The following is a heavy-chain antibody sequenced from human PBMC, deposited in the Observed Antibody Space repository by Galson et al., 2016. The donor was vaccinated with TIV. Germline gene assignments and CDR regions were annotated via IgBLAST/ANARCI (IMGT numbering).Heavy chain of an antibody. CDR3: GTGLFDY. J-gene: IGHJ4*02. Sequence: SLRLSCAGSGFTFSTAWINWVRQGPGEGLEWVGRINRKTEGATADYAAPVKGRFTISRDDSKNTLYLQMNSLKTEDTGVYYCGTGLFDYWGQGTLVTVSS. V-gene: IGHV3-15*01. CDR2: INRKTEGATA. CDR1: GFTFSTAW.